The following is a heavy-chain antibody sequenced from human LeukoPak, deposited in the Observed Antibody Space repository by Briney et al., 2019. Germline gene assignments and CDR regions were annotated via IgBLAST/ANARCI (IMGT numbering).Heavy chain of an antibody. CDR2: ISAYNGNT. Sequence: ASVKVSCKASGYTFTSYGISWVRQAPGHGLEWMGWISAYNGNTNYAQKLQGRVTMTTDTSTSTAYMELRSLRSDDTAVYYCATLNYYDRSGYYSHAGLDYWGQGTLVTVSS. J-gene: IGHJ4*02. CDR1: GYTFTSYG. CDR3: ATLNYYDRSGYYSHAGLDY. D-gene: IGHD3-22*01. V-gene: IGHV1-18*01.